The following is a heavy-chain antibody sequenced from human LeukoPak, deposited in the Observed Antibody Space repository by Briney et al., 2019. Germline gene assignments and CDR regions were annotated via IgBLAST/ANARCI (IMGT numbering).Heavy chain of an antibody. Sequence: SETLSLTCTVSGGSISSSSYYWGWIRQPPGKGLEWIGSIYYSGSTYYNPSLKSRVTISVDTSKNQFSLKLSSVTAADTAVYYCARLGYSSSWLTYYYMDVWGKGTTVTISS. CDR1: GGSISSSSYY. J-gene: IGHJ6*03. D-gene: IGHD6-13*01. CDR3: ARLGYSSSWLTYYYMDV. CDR2: IYYSGST. V-gene: IGHV4-39*07.